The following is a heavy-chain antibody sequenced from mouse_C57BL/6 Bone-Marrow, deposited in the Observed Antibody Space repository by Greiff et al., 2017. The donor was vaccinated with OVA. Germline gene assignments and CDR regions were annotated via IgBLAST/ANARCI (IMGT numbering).Heavy chain of an antibody. CDR3: ARSRGRKGLAY. D-gene: IGHD3-3*01. V-gene: IGHV1-76*01. Sequence: VQLVESGAELVRPGASVKLSCKASGYTFTDYYINWVKQRPGQGLEWIARIYPGSGNTYYNEKFKGKATLTAEKSSSTAYMQLSSLTSEDSAVYFCARSRGRKGLAYWGQGTLVTVSA. CDR1: GYTFTDYY. CDR2: IYPGSGNT. J-gene: IGHJ3*01.